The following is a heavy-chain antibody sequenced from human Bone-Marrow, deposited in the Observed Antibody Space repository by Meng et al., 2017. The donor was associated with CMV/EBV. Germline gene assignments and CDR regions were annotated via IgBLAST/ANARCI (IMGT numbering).Heavy chain of an antibody. D-gene: IGHD3-3*01. CDR3: ARVSYDFWSGYLFDY. J-gene: IGHJ4*02. Sequence: SETLSLTCTVSGGSISSYYWSWIRQPPGKGLEWIGYIYYSGSTNYNPSLKSRVTISVDTSKNQFSLKLSSVTAADTAVYYCARVSYDFWSGYLFDYWGQGTLVTVS. CDR1: GGSISSYY. V-gene: IGHV4-59*01. CDR2: IYYSGST.